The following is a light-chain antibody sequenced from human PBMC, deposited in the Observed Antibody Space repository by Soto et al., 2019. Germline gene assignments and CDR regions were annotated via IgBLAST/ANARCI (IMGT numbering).Light chain of an antibody. V-gene: IGLV2-8*01. J-gene: IGLJ2*01. Sequence: QSALTQPPSASGSPGQSVTISCTGTSSDVGGYNIVSWYQQHPGNAPKLLIYEVVRRPSGVPDRFSGSKSGNTASLTVSGLQAEDEADYYCSSYAASDNFVVFGGGTKVTVL. CDR1: SSDVGGYNI. CDR2: EVV. CDR3: SSYAASDNFVV.